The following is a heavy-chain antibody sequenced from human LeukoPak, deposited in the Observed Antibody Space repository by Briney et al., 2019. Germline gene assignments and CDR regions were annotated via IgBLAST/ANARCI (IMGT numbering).Heavy chain of an antibody. Sequence: PSETLSLTCTVSGRPISSYYWSWIRQPPAKGLAWIGYIYYSGSTNYNPSLKSRVTISVDTSKNQFSLKLSSVTAADTAVYYCARSGGSTVTTRYFDLWGRGTLVTVSS. V-gene: IGHV4-59*08. J-gene: IGHJ2*01. CDR2: IYYSGST. CDR3: ARSGGSTVTTRYFDL. D-gene: IGHD4-17*01. CDR1: GRPISSYY.